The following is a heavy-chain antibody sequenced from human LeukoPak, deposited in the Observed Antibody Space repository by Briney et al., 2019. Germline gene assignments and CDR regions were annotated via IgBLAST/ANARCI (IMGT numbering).Heavy chain of an antibody. CDR1: GGSISSYY. CDR2: IYTSGST. J-gene: IGHJ3*02. V-gene: IGHV4-4*07. Sequence: PSETLSLTCTGSGGSISSYYWSWIRQPAGKGLEWIGRIYTSGSTNYKPSLKSRVTMSVVTSKNQFSLKLSSVTAADTAVYYCASRIGHTPWDAFDIWGQGTMVTVSS. D-gene: IGHD1-26*01. CDR3: ASRIGHTPWDAFDI.